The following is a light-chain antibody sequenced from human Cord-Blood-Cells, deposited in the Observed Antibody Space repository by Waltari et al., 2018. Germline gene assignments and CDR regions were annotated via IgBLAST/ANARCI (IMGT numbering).Light chain of an antibody. CDR3: NSRDSSGNHWV. J-gene: IGLJ3*02. CDR2: GKN. V-gene: IGLV3-19*01. Sequence: SSELTQDPAVSVALGQTVRITCQGDSLRSYYASWYQQKPGQAPVLVIYGKNNRPSGSPTRLSGSSSGNTASLTITGTQAEDEADYYCNSRDSSGNHWVFGGGTKLTVL. CDR1: SLRSYY.